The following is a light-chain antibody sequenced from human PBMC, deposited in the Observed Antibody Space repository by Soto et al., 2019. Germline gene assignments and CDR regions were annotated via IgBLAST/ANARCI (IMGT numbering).Light chain of an antibody. Sequence: EIFLTQSPATTSLSPGERATLSCRASQSVSNYLSWYQQKPGLAPRLLMYETSRGATGLPARFSGSGSGTDFTLTISSLEPEDFAVYYCQQRNNWRDTFGQGTRLEIK. CDR3: QQRNNWRDT. CDR1: QSVSNY. V-gene: IGKV3-11*01. J-gene: IGKJ5*01. CDR2: ETS.